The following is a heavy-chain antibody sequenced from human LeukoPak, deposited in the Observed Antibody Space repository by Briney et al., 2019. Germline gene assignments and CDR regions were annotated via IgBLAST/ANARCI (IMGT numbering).Heavy chain of an antibody. Sequence: GGSLRLSCAASGFTFDDYGMSWVRQAPGKGLEWVSGINWNGGSTGYADSVKGRFTISRDNAKNSLYLQMNSLRAEDTALYHCAVLLISSSWYHYYFDYWGQGTLVTVSS. V-gene: IGHV3-20*01. CDR3: AVLLISSSWYHYYFDY. CDR2: INWNGGST. J-gene: IGHJ4*02. CDR1: GFTFDDYG. D-gene: IGHD6-13*01.